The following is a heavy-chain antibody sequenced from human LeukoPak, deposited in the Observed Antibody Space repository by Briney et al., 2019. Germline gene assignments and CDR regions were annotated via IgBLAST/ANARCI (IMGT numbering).Heavy chain of an antibody. CDR1: GGSFSGYY. Sequence: SETLSLTCAVYGGSFSGYYWSWIRQPPGKGLEWIGEINHSGSTNYNPSLKSRVTISVDTSKNQFSLKLSSVTAADTAVYYCARLWIGYSNYWGQGTLVTVSS. CDR3: ARLWIGYSNY. D-gene: IGHD6-13*01. CDR2: INHSGST. J-gene: IGHJ4*02. V-gene: IGHV4-34*01.